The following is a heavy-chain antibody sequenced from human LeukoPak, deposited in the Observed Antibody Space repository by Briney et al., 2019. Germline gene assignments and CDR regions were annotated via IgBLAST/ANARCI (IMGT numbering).Heavy chain of an antibody. D-gene: IGHD4-17*01. CDR3: ARDLVTVTKGFDI. V-gene: IGHV4-59*11. Sequence: SETLSLTCAVSGDSFSSHYWTWMRQPPGKGLEWTGYISYIGSTNYNPSLKSRVAISIDTSKNQFSLKLSSVTAADTAVYYCARDLVTVTKGFDIWGQGTMVSVSS. CDR2: ISYIGST. J-gene: IGHJ3*02. CDR1: GDSFSSHY.